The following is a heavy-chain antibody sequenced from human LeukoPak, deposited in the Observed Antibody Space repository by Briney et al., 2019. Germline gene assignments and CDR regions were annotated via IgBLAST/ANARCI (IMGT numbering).Heavy chain of an antibody. CDR1: GYTFTSYD. D-gene: IGHD3-22*01. CDR3: AFTYYYDSSGYLFDY. V-gene: IGHV1-18*01. Sequence: ASVKVSCKASGYTFTSYDINWVRQAPGQGLEWMGWISAYNGNTNYAQKLQGRVTMTTDTSTSTAYMELRSLRSDDTAVYYCAFTYYYDSSGYLFDYWGQGTLVTVSS. CDR2: ISAYNGNT. J-gene: IGHJ4*02.